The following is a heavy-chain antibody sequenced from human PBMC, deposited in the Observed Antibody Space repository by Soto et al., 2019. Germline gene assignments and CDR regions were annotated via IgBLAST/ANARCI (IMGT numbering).Heavy chain of an antibody. CDR2: ISGSGGST. V-gene: IGHV3-23*01. Sequence: GGSLRLSCAASGFTFSSYAMSWVRQAPGKGLEWVSAISGSGGSTYYADSVKGRFTISRDNSKNTLYLQMNSLGAEDTAVYYCAKDLTVDTGFREYGMDVWGQGTTVTVSS. J-gene: IGHJ6*02. CDR1: GFTFSSYA. CDR3: AKDLTVDTGFREYGMDV. D-gene: IGHD5-18*01.